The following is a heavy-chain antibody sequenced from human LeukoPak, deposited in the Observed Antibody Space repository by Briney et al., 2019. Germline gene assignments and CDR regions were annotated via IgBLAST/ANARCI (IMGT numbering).Heavy chain of an antibody. V-gene: IGHV3-49*04. CDR1: GFTFGDYA. Sequence: GGSLRLSCTASGFTFGDYAMSWVRQAPGKGLEWVGFIRSKAYGGTTEYAASVKGRFTISRDDSKSIAYLQMNSLKTEDTAVYYCTRPDYGDYFFDYWGQGTLVTVSS. CDR3: TRPDYGDYFFDY. J-gene: IGHJ4*02. CDR2: IRSKAYGGTT. D-gene: IGHD4-17*01.